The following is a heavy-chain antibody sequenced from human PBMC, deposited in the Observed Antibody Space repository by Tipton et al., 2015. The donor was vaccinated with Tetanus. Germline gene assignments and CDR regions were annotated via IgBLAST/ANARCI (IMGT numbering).Heavy chain of an antibody. CDR2: IYHRGNA. D-gene: IGHD3-9*01. V-gene: IGHV4-39*01. CDR1: GGSISSSSYY. Sequence: LRLSCTVSGGSISSSSYYWGWIRQSPGKGLEWIGNIYHRGNAYYNPSLKSRVAISVDTSKNQLSLNLRSVTAGDTATYYCVGRDGSGYRFDYWGQGALVTVSS. J-gene: IGHJ4*02. CDR3: VGRDGSGYRFDY.